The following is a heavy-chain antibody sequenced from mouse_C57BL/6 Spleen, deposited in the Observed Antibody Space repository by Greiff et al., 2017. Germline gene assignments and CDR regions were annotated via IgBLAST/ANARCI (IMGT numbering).Heavy chain of an antibody. CDR3: ARSRDYDGYYPFAY. J-gene: IGHJ3*01. V-gene: IGHV1-39*01. D-gene: IGHD2-3*01. CDR2: INPNYGTT. CDR1: GYSFTDYN. Sequence: VQLQQSGPELVKPGASVKISCKASGYSFTDYNMNWVQQSNGKSLEWIGVINPNYGTTSYNQKFKGKATLTVAQSSSTAYMQLNSLTSEDSAVYYCARSRDYDGYYPFAYWGQGTLVTVSA.